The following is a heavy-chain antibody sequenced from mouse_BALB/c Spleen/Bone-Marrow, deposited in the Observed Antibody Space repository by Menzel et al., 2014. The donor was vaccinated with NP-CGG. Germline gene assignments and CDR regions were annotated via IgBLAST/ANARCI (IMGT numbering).Heavy chain of an antibody. J-gene: IGHJ2*01. CDR2: INPDSRTI. D-gene: IGHD1-1*01. V-gene: IGHV4-1*02. CDR3: ARPDYYGYLNY. CDR1: GFDFSRYW. Sequence: VQLQQSGGGLVQPGGSLKLSCAASGFDFSRYWMSWVRQAPGEGLEWIGEINPDSRTINYSPSLKDKFIISRDNAKNTLYLRLNKVRSEDTALYYCARPDYYGYLNYWGQGTTLTVSS.